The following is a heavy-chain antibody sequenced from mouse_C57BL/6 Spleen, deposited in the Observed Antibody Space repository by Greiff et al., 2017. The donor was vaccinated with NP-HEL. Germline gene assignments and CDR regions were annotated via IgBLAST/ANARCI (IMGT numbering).Heavy chain of an antibody. CDR1: GFTFSDYG. CDR3: ARSSGHFDY. J-gene: IGHJ2*01. Sequence: EVKLMESGGGLVKPGGSQKLSCAASGFTFSDYGMHWVRQAPEKGLEWVAYISSGSSTIYYADTVKGRFTISRDNAKNTLFLQMTSLRSEDTAMYYCARSSGHFDYWGQGTTLTVSS. CDR2: ISSGSSTI. V-gene: IGHV5-17*01. D-gene: IGHD3-2*02.